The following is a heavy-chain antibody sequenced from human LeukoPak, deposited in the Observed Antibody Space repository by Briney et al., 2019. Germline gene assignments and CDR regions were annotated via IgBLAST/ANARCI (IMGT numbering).Heavy chain of an antibody. D-gene: IGHD3-9*01. Sequence: GGSLRLSCAASGFTFNTYGMHWVRQAPGKGLEWVTFIRYDGSNKYYADSVKGRFTISRDNSKNTLYLQINSLRAEDTAVYYCARGTYYNILTGYRSRILGFDYWGQGTLVTVSS. CDR2: IRYDGSNK. V-gene: IGHV3-30*02. J-gene: IGHJ4*02. CDR3: ARGTYYNILTGYRSRILGFDY. CDR1: GFTFNTYG.